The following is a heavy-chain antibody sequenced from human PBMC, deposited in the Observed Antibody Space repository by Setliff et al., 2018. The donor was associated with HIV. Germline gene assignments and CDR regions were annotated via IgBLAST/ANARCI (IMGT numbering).Heavy chain of an antibody. CDR1: GYTFTSYY. Sequence: ASVKVSCKASGYTFTSYYMHWVRQAPGQGLEWMGMVYPSDGSTSYAQKFQGRVTMTRDTSTSTIYMELNSLKTEDTAVYYCTSEGHSFWSYFQHWGQGTLVTVSS. D-gene: IGHD2-8*02. CDR3: TSEGHSFWSYFQH. J-gene: IGHJ1*01. V-gene: IGHV1-46*03. CDR2: VYPSDGST.